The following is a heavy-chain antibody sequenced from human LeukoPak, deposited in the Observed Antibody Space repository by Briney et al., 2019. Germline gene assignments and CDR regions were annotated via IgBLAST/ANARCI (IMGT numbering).Heavy chain of an antibody. D-gene: IGHD2-15*01. CDR2: INPNSGGT. CDR3: ARLSLGYCSGGSCYAYYMDV. Sequence: ASVKVSCKVSGYTLTELSMHWVRQAPGKGLEWMGRINPNSGGTNYAQKFQGRVTMTRDTSISTAYMELSRLRSDDTAVYYCARLSLGYCSGGSCYAYYMDVWGKGTTVTVSS. V-gene: IGHV1-2*06. J-gene: IGHJ6*03. CDR1: GYTLTELS.